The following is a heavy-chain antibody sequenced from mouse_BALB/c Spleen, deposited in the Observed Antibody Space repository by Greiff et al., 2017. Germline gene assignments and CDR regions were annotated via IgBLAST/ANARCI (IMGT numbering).Heavy chain of an antibody. CDR1: GFNIKDYY. CDR2: IDPENGNT. J-gene: IGHJ2*01. D-gene: IGHD2-2*01. V-gene: IGHV14-1*02. Sequence: EVQGVESGAELVRPGALVKLSCKASGFNIKDYYMHWVKQRPEQGLEWIGWIDPENGNTIYDPKFQGKASITADTSSNTAYLQLSSLTSEDTAVYYCARGGYDFYYFDYWGQGTTLTVSS. CDR3: ARGGYDFYYFDY.